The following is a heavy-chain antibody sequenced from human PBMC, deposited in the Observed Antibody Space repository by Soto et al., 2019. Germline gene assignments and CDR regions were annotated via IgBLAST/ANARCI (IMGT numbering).Heavy chain of an antibody. J-gene: IGHJ4*02. CDR1: GGSISSGGYS. V-gene: IGHV4-30-2*01. Sequence: SETLSLTCAVCGGSISSGGYSWSWIRQPPGKGLEWIGYIYHSGSTYYNPSLKSRVTISVDRSKNQFSLKLSSVTAADTAVYYCARGPRYYYGSGSYYNSYFAYWGQGTLVTVSS. D-gene: IGHD3-10*01. CDR3: ARGPRYYYGSGSYYNSYFAY. CDR2: IYHSGST.